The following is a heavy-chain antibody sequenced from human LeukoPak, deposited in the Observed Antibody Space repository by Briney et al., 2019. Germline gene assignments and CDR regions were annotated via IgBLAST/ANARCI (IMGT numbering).Heavy chain of an antibody. J-gene: IGHJ4*02. CDR2: INPNNGST. CDR3: ARAMYGPAGGDY. Sequence: GASVKVSCKASGYTFTGHYMHWVRQAPGQGLEWMGWINPNNGSTTYAQKFQGRVTMSRDTSISTAYMELSGLRSDDTAVYYCARAMYGPAGGDYWGQGTLVTVSS. CDR1: GYTFTGHY. D-gene: IGHD3-10*01. V-gene: IGHV1-2*02.